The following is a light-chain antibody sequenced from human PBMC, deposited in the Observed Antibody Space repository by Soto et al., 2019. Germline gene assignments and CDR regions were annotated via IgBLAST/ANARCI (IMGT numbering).Light chain of an antibody. CDR1: SSDVGTFNL. V-gene: IGLV2-23*01. CDR2: EAT. Sequence: QSVLTQPASVSGSPGQSITISCTGASSDVGTFNLVSRYQQHPGMAPKLIIYEATKRPSGVSDRFSGSKSGNTASLTISGLQTEDEADYYCCSYAGSNTLVFGGGTKVTVL. CDR3: CSYAGSNTLV. J-gene: IGLJ2*01.